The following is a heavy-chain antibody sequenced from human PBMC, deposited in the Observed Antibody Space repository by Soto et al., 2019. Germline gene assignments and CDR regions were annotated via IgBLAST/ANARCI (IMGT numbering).Heavy chain of an antibody. Sequence: GGSLRLSCAASGFTFSSYGMHWVRQAPGKGLKWVAVIWYDGSNKYYADSVKGRFTISRDNSKNTLYLQMNSLRAEDTAVYYCAREFNYGDYGMDVWGQGTTVTVSS. CDR2: IWYDGSNK. V-gene: IGHV3-33*01. J-gene: IGHJ6*02. CDR3: AREFNYGDYGMDV. CDR1: GFTFSSYG. D-gene: IGHD4-17*01.